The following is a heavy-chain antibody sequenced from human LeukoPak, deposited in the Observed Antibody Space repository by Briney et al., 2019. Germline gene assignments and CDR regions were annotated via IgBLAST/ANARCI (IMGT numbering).Heavy chain of an antibody. D-gene: IGHD3-9*01. V-gene: IGHV3-30*18. J-gene: IGHJ4*02. CDR3: AKGGYFVVY. Sequence: GRSLRLSRAASGFTFSSYGMHWVRQAPGKGLEWVAVISYDGSNKYYADSVKGRFTISRDNSKNTLYLQMNSLRAEDTAVYYCAKGGYFVVYWGQGTLVTVSS. CDR1: GFTFSSYG. CDR2: ISYDGSNK.